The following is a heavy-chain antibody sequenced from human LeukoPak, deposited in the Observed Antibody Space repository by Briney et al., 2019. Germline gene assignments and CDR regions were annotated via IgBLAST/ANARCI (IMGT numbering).Heavy chain of an antibody. CDR2: IYYSGST. J-gene: IGHJ3*02. CDR3: ARVLGHDAFDI. Sequence: SETLSLTCTVSGGSISSYYWSWLRQPPGKGLEWIGYIYYSGSTNYNPSLKSRVTISVDTSKNQFSLKLSSVTAADTAVYYCARVLGHDAFDIWGQGTMVTVSS. CDR1: GGSISSYY. V-gene: IGHV4-59*01. D-gene: IGHD1-1*01.